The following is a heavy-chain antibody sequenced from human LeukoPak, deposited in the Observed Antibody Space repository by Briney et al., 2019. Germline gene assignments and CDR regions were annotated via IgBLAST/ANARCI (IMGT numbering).Heavy chain of an antibody. CDR3: ARGGAPILMLRWFDP. V-gene: IGHV1-3*01. CDR2: VNAGNGNT. D-gene: IGHD2-8*01. CDR1: GYTFTNYV. Sequence: ASVKVSCKASGYTFTNYVIHWVRQAPGQRLEWMGCVNAGNGNTKYSQEFQGRVTVTRDTSASAAYMELSSLRSEDSAIYYCARGGAPILMLRWFDPWGQGTLVTVSS. J-gene: IGHJ5*02.